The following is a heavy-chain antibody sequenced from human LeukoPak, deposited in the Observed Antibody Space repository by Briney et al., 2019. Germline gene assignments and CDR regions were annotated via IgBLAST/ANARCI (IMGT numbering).Heavy chain of an antibody. D-gene: IGHD2-15*01. CDR3: VIGVGWQPDY. V-gene: IGHV4-59*02. J-gene: IGHJ4*02. CDR2: IYKIGTT. Sequence: PSETLSLTCTVFGDSVTGYFLNWVRQPPGKGLEWIGHIYKIGTTNYNPSLKSRLTISADTSKNQFSLQLRSATAADTAVYYCVIGVGWQPDYWGQGALVTVSS. CDR1: GDSVTGYF.